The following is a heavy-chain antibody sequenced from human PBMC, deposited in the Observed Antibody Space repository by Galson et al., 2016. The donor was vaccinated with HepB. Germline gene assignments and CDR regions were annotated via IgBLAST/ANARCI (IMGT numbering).Heavy chain of an antibody. CDR1: GFTFSSYA. CDR3: ARAAYSSGWIPLSY. J-gene: IGHJ4*02. Sequence: LRLSCAASGFTFSSYAMSWVRQAPGKGLEWVSAISGGGDRTYYADSVKGRFTISKDNSKNTLYRQMNSLRAEDTAMYSCARAAYSSGWIPLSYWGQGTLVTVSS. CDR2: ISGGGDRT. D-gene: IGHD6-19*01. V-gene: IGHV3-23*01.